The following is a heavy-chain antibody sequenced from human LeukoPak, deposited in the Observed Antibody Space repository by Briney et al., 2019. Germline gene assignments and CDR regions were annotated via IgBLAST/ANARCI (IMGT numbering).Heavy chain of an antibody. D-gene: IGHD3-10*01. CDR2: TDQSRST. CDR1: DSSFTDFY. CDR3: ARGLRYGSGSFSYYFTL. Sequence: SETLSLTSAVSDSSFTDFYWSWIRQSPGKGLEWIGQTDQSRSTKYNPSPQRRVTISTDTSKTHLSLKLTSVPDADTGVYYCARGLRYGSGSFSYYFTLWGQGTLVSVSS. V-gene: IGHV4-34*01. J-gene: IGHJ4*02.